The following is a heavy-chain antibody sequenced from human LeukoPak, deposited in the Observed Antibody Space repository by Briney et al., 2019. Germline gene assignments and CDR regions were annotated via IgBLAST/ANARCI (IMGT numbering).Heavy chain of an antibody. Sequence: PGGSLRLSCAASGFTFSSYSMNWIRQPPGKGLEWVSSIGNRNEDVYYADSVKGRFSISRDNAKNSLNLQMNSLRAEDTAVYYCTRRMAMTVPGFDYWGQGILITVSS. CDR2: IGNRNEDV. CDR3: TRRMAMTVPGFDY. J-gene: IGHJ4*02. CDR1: GFTFSSYS. D-gene: IGHD5-24*01. V-gene: IGHV3-21*01.